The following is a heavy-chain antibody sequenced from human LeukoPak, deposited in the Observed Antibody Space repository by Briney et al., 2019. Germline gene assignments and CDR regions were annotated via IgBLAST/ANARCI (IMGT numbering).Heavy chain of an antibody. V-gene: IGHV5-51*01. CDR3: ATDSGKLLPPDSFDI. CDR1: GNSFTNYW. D-gene: IGHD3-10*01. CDR2: IHPGDSDT. J-gene: IGHJ3*02. Sequence: GESLKISCMGSGNSFTNYWIGWVRQMPGKGLEWMGIIHPGDSDTTYSPSFQGQVTISADKSISTAHPQWSSLKASDTAMYYCATDSGKLLPPDSFDIWGQGTMVTVSS.